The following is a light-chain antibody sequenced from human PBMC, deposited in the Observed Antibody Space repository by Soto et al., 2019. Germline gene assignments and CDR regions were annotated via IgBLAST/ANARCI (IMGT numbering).Light chain of an antibody. V-gene: IGKV3-20*01. CDR2: DAS. Sequence: EIVLTQSPGTLSLSPGKRATLSCRASQSVSSSYLAWYQQKPGQAPRLLIYDASRRATGIPDRFSGSGSGTDFTLTISRLEPEDFAVYYCQHYGSSRWTFGQGTKVDIK. J-gene: IGKJ1*01. CDR1: QSVSSSY. CDR3: QHYGSSRWT.